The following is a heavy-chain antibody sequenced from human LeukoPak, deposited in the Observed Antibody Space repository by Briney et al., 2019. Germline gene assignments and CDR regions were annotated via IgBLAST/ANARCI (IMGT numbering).Heavy chain of an antibody. Sequence: PSETLSLTCSVSGGSMNTYYWSWIRQPAGAGLEWIGRIYSSGGTYYNPSLKSQVTVSIDTSRNQFSLNLSSVTAADTAVYYCARGGADAYDVYYLDVWGTGTTVTVSS. V-gene: IGHV4-4*07. CDR3: ARGGADAYDVYYLDV. CDR1: GGSMNTYY. CDR2: IYSSGGT. J-gene: IGHJ6*03. D-gene: IGHD5-12*01.